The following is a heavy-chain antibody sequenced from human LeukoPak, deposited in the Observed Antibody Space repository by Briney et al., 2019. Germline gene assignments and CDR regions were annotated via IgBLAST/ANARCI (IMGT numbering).Heavy chain of an antibody. D-gene: IGHD4-23*01. V-gene: IGHV4-4*02. CDR2: IYYSGST. CDR1: GGSISSSNW. Sequence: PSGTLSLTCAVSGGSISSSNWWSWVRQPPGKGLEWIGSIYYSGSTYYNPSLKSRVTISVDTSKNQFSLKLSSVTAADTAVYYCARRIRSSGGNSVGSWRGWFDPWGQGTLVTVSS. J-gene: IGHJ5*02. CDR3: ARRIRSSGGNSVGSWRGWFDP.